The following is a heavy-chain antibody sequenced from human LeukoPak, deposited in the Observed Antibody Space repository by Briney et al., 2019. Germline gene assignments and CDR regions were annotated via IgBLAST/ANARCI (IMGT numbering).Heavy chain of an antibody. CDR3: ARVSRTSMVRGIITFDY. J-gene: IGHJ4*02. Sequence: SVKVSCKASGGTFSSYAISWVRQAPGQGLEWMGGIIPIFGTANYAQKFQGRVTITADESTSTAYTEVSSLRSEDTAVYYCARVSRTSMVRGIITFDYWGRGTLVTVSS. CDR2: IIPIFGTA. D-gene: IGHD3-10*01. CDR1: GGTFSSYA. V-gene: IGHV1-69*13.